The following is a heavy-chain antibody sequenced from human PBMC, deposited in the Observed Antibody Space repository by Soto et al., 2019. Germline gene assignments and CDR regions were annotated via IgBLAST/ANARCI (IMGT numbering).Heavy chain of an antibody. Sequence: GSLRLSCAASGFTFSTSDMNWVRQAPGKGLEWIGSIYYSGSTYYNPSLKSRVTISVDTSKNQFSLKLSSVTAADTAVYYCARSNYDYVWGSYRSYYFDYWGQGTLVTVSS. CDR2: IYYSGST. J-gene: IGHJ4*02. D-gene: IGHD3-16*02. V-gene: IGHV4-59*05. CDR1: GFTFSTSD. CDR3: ARSNYDYVWGSYRSYYFDY.